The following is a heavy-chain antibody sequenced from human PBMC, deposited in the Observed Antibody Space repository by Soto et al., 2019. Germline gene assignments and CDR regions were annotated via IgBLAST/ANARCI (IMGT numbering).Heavy chain of an antibody. V-gene: IGHV5-10-1*01. CDR2: IDPSDSST. J-gene: IGHJ5*02. D-gene: IGHD3-3*01. CDR3: ASRTGFEVPYRGFDP. Sequence: GESLKISCKGSGYSFTSYWISWVRQMPGKGLEWLGRIDPSDSSTNYSPSFQGHVTISADKSISTAYLQWSSLKASDTAIYYCASRTGFEVPYRGFDPWGQGTLVTVSS. CDR1: GYSFTSYW.